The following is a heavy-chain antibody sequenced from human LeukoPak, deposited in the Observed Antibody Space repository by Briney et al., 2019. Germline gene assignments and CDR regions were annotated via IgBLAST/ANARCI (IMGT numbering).Heavy chain of an antibody. CDR2: IYPGDSDT. CDR3: ARQTGDKGIDY. D-gene: IGHD7-27*01. Sequence: GESLKISCKGSGYSFTSYWIGWVRQMPGKGLDWMGSIYPGDSDTRYRPSFQGQVTISADKSTSTAYLQWSSLKASDTAIYYCARQTGDKGIDYWGQGTLVTVSS. J-gene: IGHJ4*02. V-gene: IGHV5-51*01. CDR1: GYSFTSYW.